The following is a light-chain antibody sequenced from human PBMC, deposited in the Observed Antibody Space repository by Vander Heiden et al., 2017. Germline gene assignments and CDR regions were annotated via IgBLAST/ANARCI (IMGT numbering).Light chain of an antibody. CDR1: SSDVGSYNP. Sequence: SALTQPASGSGAPGQSSTISCTGTSSDVGSYNPVSWYQQDPGKAPKLMIYEGSKRPSGVSNRFSGSKSGNTASLTISGLQAEDEADYYCCSYTGSSPEYVCGTGTKV. CDR3: CSYTGSSPEYV. V-gene: IGLV2-23*01. J-gene: IGLJ1*01. CDR2: EGS.